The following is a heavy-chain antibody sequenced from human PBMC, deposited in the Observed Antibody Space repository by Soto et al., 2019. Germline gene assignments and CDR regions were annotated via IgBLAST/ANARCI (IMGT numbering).Heavy chain of an antibody. V-gene: IGHV5-51*01. J-gene: IGHJ6*01. CDR3: ARHGAIAGAGENYYYYYGMDV. CDR2: IYPGDSDT. D-gene: IGHD6-19*01. CDR1: GYSFTNYW. Sequence: PGESLKISCKGSGYSFTNYWIGWVRQMPGKGLEWMGIIYPGDSDTRYSPSFQGQVTISADKSISTAYLQWSSLKASDTAMYYCARHGAIAGAGENYYYYYGMDVWGQGTTVTVSS.